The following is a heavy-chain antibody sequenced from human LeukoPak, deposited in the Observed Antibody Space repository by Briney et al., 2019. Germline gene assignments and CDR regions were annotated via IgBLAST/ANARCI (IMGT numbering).Heavy chain of an antibody. V-gene: IGHV4-39*07. Sequence: SETLSLTCTVSGGSISSSNYYWGWIRQPPGKGLEWIGSFYYSGSTYYNPSLKSRVTISEDTPKNQFSLKLSSVTAADTAVYSCARTSWQPVPGSSHSYYRDVGGKGTTVTVS. CDR2: FYYSGST. CDR3: ARTSWQPVPGSSHSYYRDV. J-gene: IGHJ6*03. D-gene: IGHD1-1*01. CDR1: GGSISSSNYY.